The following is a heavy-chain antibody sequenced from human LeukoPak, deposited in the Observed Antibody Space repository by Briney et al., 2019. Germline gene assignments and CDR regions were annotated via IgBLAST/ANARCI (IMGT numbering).Heavy chain of an antibody. V-gene: IGHV3-30*03. CDR1: GFTFSSYG. CDR2: ISYDGSNK. J-gene: IGHJ4*02. Sequence: PGGSLRLSCAASGFTFSSYGMHWVRQAPGKGLEWVAVISYDGSNKYYADSVKGRSTISRDNAKHSLYLQMNSLRAEDTAVYYCARDLQVGALYFFDYWGQGTLVTVSS. CDR3: ARDLQVGALYFFDY. D-gene: IGHD1-26*01.